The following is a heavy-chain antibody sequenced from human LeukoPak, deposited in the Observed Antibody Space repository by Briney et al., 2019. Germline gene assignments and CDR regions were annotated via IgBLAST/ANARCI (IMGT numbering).Heavy chain of an antibody. CDR2: MNPNSGNT. V-gene: IGHV1-8*01. CDR1: GYTFTSYD. Sequence: ASVKVSCKASGYTFTSYDINWVRQATGQGLEWMGWMNPNSGNTGYAQKLQGRVTMTTDTSTSTAYMELRSLRSDDTAVYYCARDRYGDYLLGIWGQGTMVTVSS. CDR3: ARDRYGDYLLGI. D-gene: IGHD4-17*01. J-gene: IGHJ3*02.